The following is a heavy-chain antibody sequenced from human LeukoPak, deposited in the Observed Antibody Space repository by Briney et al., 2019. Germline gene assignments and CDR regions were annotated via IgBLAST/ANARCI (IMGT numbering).Heavy chain of an antibody. CDR3: AKGAWLDD. CDR2: ISGSAGGSA. CDR1: GFRFSTYD. Sequence: GGSLRLSCAASGFRFSTYDMSWVRQAPGKGLECVSYISGSAGGSAYYADAVKGRFTISRDNSKSTLYLQMSSLRAEDTAFYYCAKGAWLDDWGQGALVTVSS. V-gene: IGHV3-23*01. J-gene: IGHJ4*02.